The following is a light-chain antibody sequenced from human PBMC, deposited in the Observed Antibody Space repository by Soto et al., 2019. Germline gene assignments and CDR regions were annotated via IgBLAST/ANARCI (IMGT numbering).Light chain of an antibody. CDR2: DAS. CDR1: QSVSSY. Sequence: EIVFTQSPATLSLSPGERATLSCRASQSVSSYLAWYQHKPGQAPRLLIYDASNRATGIPARFSGSGSGTDFTLTISSLEPEDFAVYYCQQRSNWPPITFGQGTRLEIK. CDR3: QQRSNWPPIT. V-gene: IGKV3-11*01. J-gene: IGKJ5*01.